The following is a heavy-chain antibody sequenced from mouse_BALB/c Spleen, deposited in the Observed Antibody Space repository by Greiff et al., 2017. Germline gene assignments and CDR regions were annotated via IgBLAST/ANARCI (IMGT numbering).Heavy chain of an antibody. J-gene: IGHJ4*01. CDR2: ISSGGSST. D-gene: IGHD2-5*01. V-gene: IGHV5-6*01. CDR1: GFTFSSYG. Sequence: EVQGVESGGDLVKPGGSLTLSCAASGFTFSSYGMSWVRQTPDKRLEWVATISSGGSSTYYPDSVKGRFTISRDNAKNTLYLQMSSLKSEDTAMYYCASAYYSNPFYAMDYWGQGTSVTVSS. CDR3: ASAYYSNPFYAMDY.